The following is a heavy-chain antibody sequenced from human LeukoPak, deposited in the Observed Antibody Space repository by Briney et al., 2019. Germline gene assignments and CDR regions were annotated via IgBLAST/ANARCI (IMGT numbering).Heavy chain of an antibody. V-gene: IGHV6-1*01. CDR2: TYYRSKWYN. J-gene: IGHJ6*02. CDR1: GDSVSSNSAA. Sequence: SQTLSLTCAISGDSVSSNSAAWNWIRQSPSRGLEWLGRTYYRSKWYNDYAVSVKSRITINPDTSTNQFSLQLNSVTPEDTAVYYCARGNTGTASRYFDSFAPSRYGMDVWGQGTTVTVSS. D-gene: IGHD3-9*01. CDR3: ARGNTGTASRYFDSFAPSRYGMDV.